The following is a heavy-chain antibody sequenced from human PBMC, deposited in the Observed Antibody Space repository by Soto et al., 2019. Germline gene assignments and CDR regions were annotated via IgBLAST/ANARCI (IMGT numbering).Heavy chain of an antibody. J-gene: IGHJ4*02. CDR3: ARAGYCSGSSCYWFAY. V-gene: IGHV1-69*06. D-gene: IGHD2-15*01. Sequence: QVQLVQSGAEVKKPGSSVKVSCKASGDTFSSYAFSWVRQAPGQGLEWRGGIIPIFGTANYAQKFQGRVTNTADKSTSTAYMELRRLRSEDTAVYCCARAGYCSGSSCYWFAYWGQGTLVTASS. CDR1: GDTFSSYA. CDR2: IIPIFGTA.